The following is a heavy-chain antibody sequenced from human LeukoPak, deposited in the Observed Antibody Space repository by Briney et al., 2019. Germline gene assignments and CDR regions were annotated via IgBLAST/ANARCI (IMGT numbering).Heavy chain of an antibody. CDR2: ISGSGGRT. D-gene: IGHD2/OR15-2a*01. Sequence: GGSLRLSCAASGFSFNRSAVAWVRQAPGKGLEWVSSISGSGGRTFFADSVKGRFTVSRDNSVVLQMNSLRAEDTALYYCAQSTSMRYFFDLWGRGTLVTVSS. CDR1: GFSFNRSA. J-gene: IGHJ2*01. CDR3: AQSTSMRYFFDL. V-gene: IGHV3-23*01.